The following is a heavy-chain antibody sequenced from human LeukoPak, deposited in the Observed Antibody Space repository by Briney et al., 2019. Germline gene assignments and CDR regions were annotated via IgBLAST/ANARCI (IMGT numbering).Heavy chain of an antibody. D-gene: IGHD4-17*01. CDR1: GFTFNDFA. CDR2: ISWNSGRI. V-gene: IGHV3-9*01. CDR3: VKDGGDYGDYSYYFDY. Sequence: GRSLRLSCAASGFTFNDFAMHWVRLTPGKGLKWVSGISWNSGRIAYADSVKGRFTISRDNAENSLYLQMNSLRTEDTAFYYCVKDGGDYGDYSYYFDYWGQGTLVTVSS. J-gene: IGHJ4*02.